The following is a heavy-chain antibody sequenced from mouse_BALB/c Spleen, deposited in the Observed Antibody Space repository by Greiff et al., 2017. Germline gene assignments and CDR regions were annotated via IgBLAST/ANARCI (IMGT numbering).Heavy chain of an antibody. J-gene: IGHJ3*01. CDR1: GFNIKDTY. V-gene: IGHV14-3*02. CDR2: IDPANGNT. CDR3: ARVIYDGYYAWFAY. Sequence: VQLQQSGAELVKPGASVKLSCTASGFNIKDTYMHWVKQRPEQGLEWIGRIDPANGNTKYDPKFQGKATITADTSSNTAYLQLSSLTSEDTAVYYCARVIYDGYYAWFAYWGQGTLVTVTA. D-gene: IGHD2-3*01.